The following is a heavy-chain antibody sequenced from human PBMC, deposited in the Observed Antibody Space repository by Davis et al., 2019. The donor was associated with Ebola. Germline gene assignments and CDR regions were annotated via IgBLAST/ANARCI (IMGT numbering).Heavy chain of an antibody. D-gene: IGHD3/OR15-3a*01. V-gene: IGHV3-48*02. CDR1: GFVFSDFS. Sequence: GESLKISCAASGFVFSDFSMNWVRQAPGKGPEWITYITKGSDAIHYADSVKGRFTVSRDNAKNSVFLQMSSLRDEDSAVYYCARDRFFAFDFWSQGVHVSVSS. CDR2: ITKGSDAI. J-gene: IGHJ4*02. CDR3: ARDRFFAFDF.